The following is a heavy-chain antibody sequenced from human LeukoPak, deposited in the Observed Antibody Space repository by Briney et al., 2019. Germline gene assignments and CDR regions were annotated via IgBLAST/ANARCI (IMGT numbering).Heavy chain of an antibody. J-gene: IGHJ4*02. D-gene: IGHD2-2*01. CDR2: ISYDGSNK. V-gene: IGHV3-30*18. Sequence: AGGSLRLSCAASGFTFSSYGMHWVRQAPGKGLEWVAVISYDGSNKYYADSVKGRFTISRDNSKNTLYLQMNSLRAEDTAVYYCAKAFTREYYFDYWGQGTLVTVSS. CDR3: AKAFTREYYFDY. CDR1: GFTFSSYG.